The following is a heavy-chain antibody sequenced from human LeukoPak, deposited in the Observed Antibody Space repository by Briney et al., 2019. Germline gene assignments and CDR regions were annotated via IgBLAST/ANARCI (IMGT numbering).Heavy chain of an antibody. CDR2: MYHSGSI. J-gene: IGHJ4*02. CDR3: AXDLGSAQPGF. V-gene: IGHV4-4*02. CDR1: GGSISSRNW. Sequence: SETLXXTXTVSGGSISSRNWWSWVRQPPGKGLEWIGEMYHSGSINCNPSLKSRVTISVDISKNQFSLRLNSVTAADTAVYYXAXDLGSAQPGFWGQGTLVTVSS. D-gene: IGHD6-25*01.